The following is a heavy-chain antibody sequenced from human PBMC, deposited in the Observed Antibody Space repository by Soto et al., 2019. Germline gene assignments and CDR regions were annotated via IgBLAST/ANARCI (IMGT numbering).Heavy chain of an antibody. V-gene: IGHV1-3*01. J-gene: IGHJ4*02. CDR3: ARDLGVGAASDY. D-gene: IGHD1-26*01. Sequence: QVQLVQSGAEVKKPGASVKVSCKASGYTFTSYAMHWVRQAPGQRLEWMGWINAGNGNTKYSPKFQGRVTITRESAASTAYMELSSLRSEDTAVYDCARDLGVGAASDYWGQGTLVTVSS. CDR2: INAGNGNT. CDR1: GYTFTSYA.